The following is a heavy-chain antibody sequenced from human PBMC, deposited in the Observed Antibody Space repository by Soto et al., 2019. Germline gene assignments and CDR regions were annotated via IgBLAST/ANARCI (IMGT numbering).Heavy chain of an antibody. Sequence: GGSLRLSCAASGFTFSNAWMNWVRQAPGKGLEWVGRIKSKTDGGTTDYAAPVKGRFTISRDDSKNTLYLQMNSLKTEDTAVYYCTTEVIYDSSGYYIKDLYYFDPWGQGTLVTVSS. CDR1: GFTFSNAW. CDR3: TTEVIYDSSGYYIKDLYYFDP. D-gene: IGHD3-22*01. V-gene: IGHV3-15*07. CDR2: IKSKTDGGTT. J-gene: IGHJ4*02.